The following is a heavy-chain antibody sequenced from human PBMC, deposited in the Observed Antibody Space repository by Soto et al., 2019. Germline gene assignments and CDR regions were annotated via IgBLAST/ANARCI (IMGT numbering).Heavy chain of an antibody. J-gene: IGHJ4*01. V-gene: IGHV1-3*01. CDR3: ARGNSDYDYGFSEY. CDR1: GFIFSTSV. CDR2: IAAGNGKT. Sequence: ASVKVSCKTSGFIFSTSVIHWVRQAPGQRPEWMGWIAAGNGKTDYSQKFQGRLTLDRDTSASTVYLDLTILRAEDTAVYFCARGNSDYDYGFSEYWG. D-gene: IGHD5-12*01.